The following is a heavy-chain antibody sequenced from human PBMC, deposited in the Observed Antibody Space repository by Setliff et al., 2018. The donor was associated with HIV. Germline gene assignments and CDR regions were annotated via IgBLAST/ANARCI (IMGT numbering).Heavy chain of an antibody. D-gene: IGHD3-10*01. V-gene: IGHV1-8*02. J-gene: IGHJ6*02. CDR2: MNPNSGNT. CDR3: ARSMVRGVIDYYSGMDV. CDR1: GYTFTNYD. Sequence: ASVKVSCKASGYTFTNYDINWVRQAPGQGLEWMGWMNPNSGNTGYAQKFQGRVTMTRNTSISTAYMEVSSLKPEDTAVYYCARSMVRGVIDYYSGMDVWGQGTTVTVSS.